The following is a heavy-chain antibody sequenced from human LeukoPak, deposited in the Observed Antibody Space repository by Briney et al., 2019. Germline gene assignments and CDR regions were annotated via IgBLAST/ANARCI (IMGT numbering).Heavy chain of an antibody. CDR2: ISGSGGST. D-gene: IGHD3-22*01. V-gene: IGHV3-23*01. J-gene: IGHJ4*02. CDR1: GFTFSSYG. Sequence: GGSLRLSCAASGFTFSSYGMSWVRQAPGKGLEWVSAISGSGGSTYYADSVKGRFTISRDNSKNTLYLQMNNLRAEDTAVYYCAKDWRYYDSSGYYDLDYWGQGTLVTVSS. CDR3: AKDWRYYDSSGYYDLDY.